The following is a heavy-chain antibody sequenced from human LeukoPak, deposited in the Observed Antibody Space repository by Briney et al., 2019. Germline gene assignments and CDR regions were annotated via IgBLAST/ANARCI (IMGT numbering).Heavy chain of an antibody. CDR1: GFTFSSYA. CDR2: ISGSGGST. V-gene: IGHV3-23*01. CDR3: AKDLRGSYGQWAFDI. J-gene: IGHJ3*02. Sequence: SGGSLRLSCTASGFTFSSYAMSWVRQAPGKGLEWVSAISGSGGSTYYADSVKGRFTISRDNSKNTLYLQMNSLRAEDTAVYYCAKDLRGSYGQWAFDIWGQGTMVTVSS. D-gene: IGHD1-26*01.